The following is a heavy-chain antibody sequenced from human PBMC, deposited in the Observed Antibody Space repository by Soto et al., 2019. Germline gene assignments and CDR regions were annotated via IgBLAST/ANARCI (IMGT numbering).Heavy chain of an antibody. Sequence: GGSLRLSCAASGFTFSNYSMHWVRQAPGKGLEWVAVISKDGDRKYYADSVKGRFTISRDNSKNTLYLQMNSLRPEDTAVHYCAREWSVANPGYWGQGTQVTVSS. CDR3: AREWSVANPGY. CDR2: ISKDGDRK. V-gene: IGHV3-30-3*01. CDR1: GFTFSNYS. D-gene: IGHD5-12*01. J-gene: IGHJ4*02.